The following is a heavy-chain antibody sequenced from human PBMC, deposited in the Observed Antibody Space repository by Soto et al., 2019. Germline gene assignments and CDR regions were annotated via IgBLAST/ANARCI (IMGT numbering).Heavy chain of an antibody. Sequence: GGSLRLSCAASGFTFDDYAMHWVRQAPGKGLEWVSGISWNSGSIGYADSVKGRFTISRDNAKNSLYLQMNSLRAEDTALYYCAKDMTLTEGIAAAGDAFDIWGQGTMVTVSS. J-gene: IGHJ3*02. V-gene: IGHV3-9*01. D-gene: IGHD6-13*01. CDR2: ISWNSGSI. CDR1: GFTFDDYA. CDR3: AKDMTLTEGIAAAGDAFDI.